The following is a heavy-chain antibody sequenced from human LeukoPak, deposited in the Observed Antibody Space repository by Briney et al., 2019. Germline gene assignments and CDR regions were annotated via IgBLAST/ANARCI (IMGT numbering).Heavy chain of an antibody. J-gene: IGHJ4*02. CDR2: ITSRSGYT. Sequence: GGSLRLSCTASGFTFGSYDMTWVRQAPGKGLEWVSSITSRSGYTYYADSVKGRFTISRDNAKNSLYLQMDSLRAEDTAMYYCARSNRNDYWGQGTRVTVSS. CDR1: GFTFGSYD. CDR3: ARSNRNDY. D-gene: IGHD2/OR15-2a*01. V-gene: IGHV3-21*01.